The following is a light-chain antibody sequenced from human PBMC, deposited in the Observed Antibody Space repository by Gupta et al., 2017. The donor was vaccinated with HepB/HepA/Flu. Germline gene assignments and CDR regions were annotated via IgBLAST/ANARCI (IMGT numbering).Light chain of an antibody. CDR3: QQRSNGPVT. CDR2: DAS. V-gene: IGKV3-11*01. CDR1: QSVSSY. J-gene: IGKJ4*01. Sequence: VLPQTPATLSLSPGERATLSCRASQSVSSYLAWYQQKPGQAPRLLIYDASNRETGIPARFSGSGSGTDFTLTISSLEPEDFAVYYCQQRSNGPVTFGGGTXVEIK.